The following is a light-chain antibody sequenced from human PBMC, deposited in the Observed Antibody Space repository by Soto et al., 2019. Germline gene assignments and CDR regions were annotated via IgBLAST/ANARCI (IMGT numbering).Light chain of an antibody. J-gene: IGKJ1*01. CDR1: QSINSF. V-gene: IGKV1-39*01. CDR2: AAS. CDR3: QQSYSMPRT. Sequence: DIQLTQSPSSLSASVGDRVTITCRTGQSINSFLNWYQQKPGKAPKLLIYAASSLESGVPSRFSGSKSGTDFTLTISSLQPEDFATYYCQQSYSMPRTFGPGTKVEIK.